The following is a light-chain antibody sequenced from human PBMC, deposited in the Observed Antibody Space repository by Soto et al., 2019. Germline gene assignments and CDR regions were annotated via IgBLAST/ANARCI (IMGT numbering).Light chain of an antibody. Sequence: QSVLTQPASVSGSPGQSITISCTGTSSDVGGYNYVSWYQHSPGKAPKLMIYEVNSRPSGVSNRFSGSKSGNTASLTISGLQAEDESDYYCSSCTSSNTCLFGIGTKVTV. CDR2: EVN. CDR3: SSCTSSNTCL. CDR1: SSDVGGYNY. J-gene: IGLJ1*01. V-gene: IGLV2-14*01.